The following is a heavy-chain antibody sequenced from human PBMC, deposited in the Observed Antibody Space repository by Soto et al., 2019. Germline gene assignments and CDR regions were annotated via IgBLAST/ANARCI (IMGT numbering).Heavy chain of an antibody. CDR1: GGSISSGGYY. D-gene: IGHD5-18*01. CDR3: ARVPDTAMELHENWFDP. J-gene: IGHJ5*02. Sequence: QVQLQESGPGLVKPSQTLSLTCTVSGGSISSGGYYWSWIRQHPGKGLDWIGYIYYSGSTYYNPSLTSRVTISVDTSKNQCSLKLSSVTAADTAVYYCARVPDTAMELHENWFDPWGQGTLVTVSS. V-gene: IGHV4-31*03. CDR2: IYYSGST.